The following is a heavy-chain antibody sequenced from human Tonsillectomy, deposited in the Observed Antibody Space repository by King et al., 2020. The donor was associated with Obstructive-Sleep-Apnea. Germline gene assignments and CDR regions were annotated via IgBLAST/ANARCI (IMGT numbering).Heavy chain of an antibody. CDR1: GYTFTGYY. Sequence: VQLVESGAEVKKPGASVKVSCKASGYTFTGYYMHWVRQAPGQGLEWMGWINPNSGGTNYAQKFQGRVTMTRDTSISTAYMELSRLRSDDTAVYFCASSSVHYSPMNDAFDIWGQGTMVTVSS. CDR3: ASSSVHYSPMNDAFDI. J-gene: IGHJ3*02. D-gene: IGHD3-22*01. CDR2: INPNSGGT. V-gene: IGHV1-2*02.